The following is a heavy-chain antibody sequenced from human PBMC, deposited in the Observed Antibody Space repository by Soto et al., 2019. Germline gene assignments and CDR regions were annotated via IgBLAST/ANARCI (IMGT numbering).Heavy chain of an antibody. Sequence: SLRPSCTASGITFDDYAVHWVRQGPGKGLEWVSGINWKSGSIGYADSVKGRFTISRDNAKNSLYLQMNSLRAEETALYYCVRGKAYDISASVGFAGCGKGTLVPFS. V-gene: IGHV3-9*01. CDR2: INWKSGSI. CDR3: VRGKAYDISASVGFAG. D-gene: IGHD3-22*01. CDR1: GITFDDYA. J-gene: IGHJ4*02.